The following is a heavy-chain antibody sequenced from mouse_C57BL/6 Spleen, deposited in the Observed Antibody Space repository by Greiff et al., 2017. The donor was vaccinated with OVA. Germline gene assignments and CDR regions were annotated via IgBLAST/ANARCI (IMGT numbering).Heavy chain of an antibody. V-gene: IGHV1-26*01. D-gene: IGHD4-1*01. CDR2: INPNNGGT. Sequence: VQLKHSGPELVKPGASVKISCKASGYTFTDYYMNWVKQSHGKSLEWIGDINPNNGGTSYNQKFKGKATLTVDKSSSTAYMELRSLTSEDSAVYYCASPPGGWFAYWGQGTLVTVSA. CDR1: GYTFTDYY. CDR3: ASPPGGWFAY. J-gene: IGHJ3*01.